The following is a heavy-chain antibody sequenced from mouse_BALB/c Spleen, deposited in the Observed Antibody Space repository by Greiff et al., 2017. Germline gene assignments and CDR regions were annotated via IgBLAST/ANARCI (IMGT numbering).Heavy chain of an antibody. CDR3: ARSEDGNYEYFDY. J-gene: IGHJ2*01. CDR1: GYTFTSYW. CDR2: INPSNGRT. Sequence: QVQLQQPGAELVKPGASVKLSCKASGYTFTSYWMHWVKQRPGQGLEWIGEINPSNGRTNYNEKFKSKATLTADKSSSTAYMQLSSLTSEDSAVYFCARSEDGNYEYFDYWGQGTTLTVSS. V-gene: IGHV1S81*02. D-gene: IGHD2-1*01.